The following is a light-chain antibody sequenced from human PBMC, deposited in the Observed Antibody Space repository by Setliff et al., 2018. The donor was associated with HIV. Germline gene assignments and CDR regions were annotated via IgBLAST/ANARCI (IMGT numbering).Light chain of an antibody. CDR1: NTDIGNNY. CDR3: GAWDSSLSAV. Sequence: QSVLTQPPSVSAAPGQKVTISCSASNTDIGNNYISWYQQLPGTAPKLLIYENDKRPSGIPDRFSGSKFGTAATLDITGLQTGDEADYYCGAWDSSLSAVFGGGTKVTVL. CDR2: END. J-gene: IGLJ3*02. V-gene: IGLV1-51*01.